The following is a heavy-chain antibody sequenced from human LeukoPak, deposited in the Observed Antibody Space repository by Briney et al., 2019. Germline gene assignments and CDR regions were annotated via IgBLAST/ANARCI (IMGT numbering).Heavy chain of an antibody. J-gene: IGHJ4*02. CDR3: ARGNGGYDRGLGY. D-gene: IGHD5-12*01. Sequence: GASVKVSCKASGYTFTGYYMHWVRQAPGQGLEWMGWINPNSGGTNYAQKFQGWVTMTRDTSISTAYMELSRLRSDDTAVYYCARGNGGYDRGLGYWGQGTLVTVSS. V-gene: IGHV1-2*04. CDR1: GYTFTGYY. CDR2: INPNSGGT.